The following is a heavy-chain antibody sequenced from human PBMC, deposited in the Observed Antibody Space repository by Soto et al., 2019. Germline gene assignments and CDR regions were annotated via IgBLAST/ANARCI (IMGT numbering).Heavy chain of an antibody. V-gene: IGHV1-69*13. CDR1: GGTFSSYA. CDR3: ARDYEGYRSGWAAFDI. D-gene: IGHD6-19*01. CDR2: IIPIFGTA. Sequence: SVKVSCKASGGTFSSYAISWVRQAPGQGLEWMGGIIPIFGTANYAQKFQGRVTITADESTSTAYMELSSLRSEDTAVYYCARDYEGYRSGWAAFDIWGQGTMVTVSS. J-gene: IGHJ3*02.